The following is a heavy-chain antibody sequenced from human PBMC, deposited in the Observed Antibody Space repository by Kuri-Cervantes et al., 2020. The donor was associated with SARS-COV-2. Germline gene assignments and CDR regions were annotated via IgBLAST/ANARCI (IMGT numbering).Heavy chain of an antibody. CDR2: IIPIFGTA. Sequence: SVKVSCKASGGTFSSYAISWVRQAPGQGLEWMGGIIPIFGTANYAQKFQGRVTITADESTSTAYMELSSLRSEDTAVYYCARNPHSLTSYYYHYMDVWGKGTTVTVSS. CDR1: GGTFSSYA. V-gene: IGHV1-69*13. J-gene: IGHJ6*03. CDR3: ARNPHSLTSYYYHYMDV. D-gene: IGHD4/OR15-4a*01.